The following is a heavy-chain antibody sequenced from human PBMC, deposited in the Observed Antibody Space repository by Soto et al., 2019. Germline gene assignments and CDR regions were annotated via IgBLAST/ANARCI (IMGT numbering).Heavy chain of an antibody. D-gene: IGHD3-22*01. CDR3: ARSIDSSGYYFSNC. V-gene: IGHV4-59*01. CDR2: IHYSGST. J-gene: IGHJ4*02. CDR1: GGSISSYY. Sequence: SETLSLTCTVSGGSISSYYWSWIRQSPGKGLEWIGYIHYSGSTNYNSSLKSRVAMSVDASRNQFSLKLSSVTAADTAVYYCARSIDSSGYYFSNCWGQGTLVTVSS.